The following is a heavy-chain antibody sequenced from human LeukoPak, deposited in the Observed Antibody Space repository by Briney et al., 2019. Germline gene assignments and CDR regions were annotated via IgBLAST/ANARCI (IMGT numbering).Heavy chain of an antibody. CDR3: ARHAVATAIQDY. CDR1: GGSISSTIYY. D-gene: IGHD2-21*02. Sequence: SETLSLTCTVSGGSISSTIYYWGWIRQPPGKGLEWIGSIYYSGSTYYNPSLKSRVTISIDTSKNQFSLRLSSVTAADTAVYYCARHAVATAIQDYWGQGTLVSVSS. CDR2: IYYSGST. V-gene: IGHV4-39*01. J-gene: IGHJ4*02.